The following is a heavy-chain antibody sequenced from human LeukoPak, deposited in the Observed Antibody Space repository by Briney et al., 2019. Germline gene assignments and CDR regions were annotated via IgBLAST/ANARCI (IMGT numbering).Heavy chain of an antibody. CDR2: IWYDGSNK. CDR3: ARPLTVTTTECGY. D-gene: IGHD4-17*01. Sequence: GGSLRLSCAASGFTFSSYGMHWVRQAPGKGLEWVAVIWYDGSNKYYADSVKGRFTISRDNSKNTLYLQMNSLRAEDTAVYYCARPLTVTTTECGYWGQGTLVTVSP. J-gene: IGHJ4*02. V-gene: IGHV3-33*01. CDR1: GFTFSSYG.